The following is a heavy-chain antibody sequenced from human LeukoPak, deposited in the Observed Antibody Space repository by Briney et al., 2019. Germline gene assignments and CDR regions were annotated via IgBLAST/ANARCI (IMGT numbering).Heavy chain of an antibody. CDR2: ISSSSSYI. CDR1: GFTFSSYS. CDR3: ARAVGAGYCSSTSCYINWFDP. D-gene: IGHD2-2*03. J-gene: IGHJ5*02. V-gene: IGHV3-21*01. Sequence: PGGSLRLSCAASGFTFSSYSMNWVRQAPGKGREWDSSISSSSSYIYYADSVKGRFTISRDNAKNSLYLHMNSLRAEDTAVYYCARAVGAGYCSSTSCYINWFDPWGQGTLVTVSS.